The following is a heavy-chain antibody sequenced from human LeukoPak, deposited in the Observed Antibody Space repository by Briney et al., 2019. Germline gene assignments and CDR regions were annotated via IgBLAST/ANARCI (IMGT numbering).Heavy chain of an antibody. D-gene: IGHD6-19*01. J-gene: IGHJ4*02. CDR1: GFTFSSYW. Sequence: PGGSLRLSCAASGFTFSSYWMHWVRQAPGKGLVWVSHINSDGSTTSYADSVKGRFTISRDNAKNTLYLQMNSLRDEDTAVYYCARPITSGWTFPFDYWGQGIVVTVSS. CDR2: INSDGSTT. V-gene: IGHV3-74*01. CDR3: ARPITSGWTFPFDY.